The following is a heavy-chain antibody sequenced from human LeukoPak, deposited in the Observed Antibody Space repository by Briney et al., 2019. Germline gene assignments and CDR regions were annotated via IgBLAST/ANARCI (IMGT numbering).Heavy chain of an antibody. V-gene: IGHV1-2*02. CDR1: GYIFTNYY. J-gene: IGHJ6*03. D-gene: IGHD3-10*01. CDR2: INPNNGGT. CDR3: ARDRYYYGSGSYYNGFYYYYMDV. Sequence: ASVKVSCKTSGYIFTNYYIHWVRQAPGQGLEWMGWINPNNGGTNFAQKFQGRVTITADKSTSTAYMELSSLRSEDTAVYYCARDRYYYGSGSYYNGFYYYYMDVWGKGTTVTVSS.